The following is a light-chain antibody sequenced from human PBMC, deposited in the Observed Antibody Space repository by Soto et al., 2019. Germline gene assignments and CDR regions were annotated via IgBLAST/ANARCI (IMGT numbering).Light chain of an antibody. J-gene: IGKJ1*01. Sequence: EIVLTQSPGTLSLSPWERATLSCRASQSVRSSYVAWYQQKPGQPPRLLIYDSSTRATGFPDRFSGSGSGTDFTLTISRLEPEDFAVYYCQQYGSSRTFGQGTKVDIK. CDR3: QQYGSSRT. CDR2: DSS. V-gene: IGKV3-20*01. CDR1: QSVRSSY.